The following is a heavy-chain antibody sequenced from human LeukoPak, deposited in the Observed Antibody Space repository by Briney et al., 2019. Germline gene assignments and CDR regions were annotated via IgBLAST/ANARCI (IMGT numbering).Heavy chain of an antibody. V-gene: IGHV3-74*01. D-gene: IGHD3-10*01. J-gene: IGHJ4*02. CDR1: GFTFSSYW. CDR2: INSDGSSI. CDR3: ARDHYGSGSYYNAGSEFDY. Sequence: GGSLRLSCAASGFTFSSYWIHWVRQAPGKGLVWVSRINSDGSSISYADSVKGRFTISRDNAKNTLYLQKNSLRAEDTAVYYCARDHYGSGSYYNAGSEFDYWGQGTLVTVSS.